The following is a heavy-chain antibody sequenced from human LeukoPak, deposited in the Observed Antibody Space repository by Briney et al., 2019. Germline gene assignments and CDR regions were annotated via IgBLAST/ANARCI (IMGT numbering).Heavy chain of an antibody. CDR2: TNPIFGPA. CDR1: GGTFSSYA. Sequence: ASVKVSCKASGGTFSSYAISWVRQAAGQGLEWMGGTNPIFGPANYAQKFQGRVTITTDESTSTAYMELSSLRSEDTAGYYCARVIRVGATHWFDPWGQGTLVTVAS. CDR3: ARVIRVGATHWFDP. J-gene: IGHJ5*02. D-gene: IGHD1-26*01. V-gene: IGHV1-69*05.